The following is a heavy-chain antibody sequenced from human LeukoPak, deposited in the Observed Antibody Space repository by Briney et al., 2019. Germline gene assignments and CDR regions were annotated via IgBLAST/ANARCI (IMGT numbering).Heavy chain of an antibody. J-gene: IGHJ4*02. V-gene: IGHV3-13*01. CDR3: AKDRIVVVAATSYN. Sequence: GGSLRLSCAASGFTFSSYDMHWVRQGTGKGLEWVSAIGTAGDTYYPGSVKGRFTISRDNSKNTLYLQMNSLRAEDTAVYYCAKDRIVVVAATSYNWGQGTLVTVSS. D-gene: IGHD2-15*01. CDR1: GFTFSSYD. CDR2: IGTAGDT.